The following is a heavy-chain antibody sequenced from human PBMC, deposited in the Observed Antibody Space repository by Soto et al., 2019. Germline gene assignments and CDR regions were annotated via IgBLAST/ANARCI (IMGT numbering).Heavy chain of an antibody. Sequence: QVQLVQPGAEVKKPGSSGKVSCKASGDAFTNYIFDWVRQAPGQGLAWMGGIIPMFGTPKYAQTFQDRVTISADVSTGTAYLELTSLRFDDTAVYYCARGRDQPPVGLYFDSWGEGTRVTVSS. CDR2: IIPMFGTP. J-gene: IGHJ4*02. CDR3: ARGRDQPPVGLYFDS. V-gene: IGHV1-69*01. CDR1: GDAFTNYI. D-gene: IGHD1-26*01.